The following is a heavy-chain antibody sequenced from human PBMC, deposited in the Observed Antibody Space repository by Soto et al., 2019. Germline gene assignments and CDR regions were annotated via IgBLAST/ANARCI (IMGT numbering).Heavy chain of an antibody. J-gene: IGHJ4*02. V-gene: IGHV4-39*01. CDR3: ARLEGLATISYFFDF. CDR2: IYYRGNA. Sequence: PSGTLSLTCSVSDDSINSDKYYWGWIRQPPGKGLEWIGSIYYRGNAYYNPSLQTRVTISLDKSKSQFSLKLNSVTAADSAVYFCARLEGLATISYFFDFWGPGALVTVSS. CDR1: DDSINSDKYY. D-gene: IGHD3-9*01.